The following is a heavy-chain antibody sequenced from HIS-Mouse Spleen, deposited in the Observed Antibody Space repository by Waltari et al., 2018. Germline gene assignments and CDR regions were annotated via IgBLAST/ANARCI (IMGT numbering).Heavy chain of an antibody. CDR3: ARVPGDYSGAFDI. V-gene: IGHV4-39*07. Sequence: QLQLQESVPGLVKPSETLSLTCTVSGGSISSSSYYWGWCRQPPGKGLEWIGSIYYSGSTYYNPSLKSRVTISVDTSKNQFSLKLSSVTAADTAVYYCARVPGDYSGAFDIWGQGTMVTVSS. D-gene: IGHD4-17*01. CDR2: IYYSGST. J-gene: IGHJ3*02. CDR1: GGSISSSSYY.